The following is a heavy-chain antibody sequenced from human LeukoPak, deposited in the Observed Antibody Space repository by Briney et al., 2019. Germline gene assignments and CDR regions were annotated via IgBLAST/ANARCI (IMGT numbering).Heavy chain of an antibody. V-gene: IGHV3-48*02. D-gene: IGHD3-16*01. Sequence: GGSLRLSCAASGFTFSSYSMNWVRQTPGKGLEWVPYISSSSSTIYYADSVKGRFTISRDNAKNSLYLRMNSLRDEDTAVYYCARDRGEGYDFDYWGQGTLVTVSS. CDR2: ISSSSSTI. CDR1: GFTFSSYS. J-gene: IGHJ4*02. CDR3: ARDRGEGYDFDY.